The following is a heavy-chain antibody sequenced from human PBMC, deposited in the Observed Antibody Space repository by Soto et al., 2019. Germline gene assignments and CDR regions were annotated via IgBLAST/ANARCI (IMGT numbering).Heavy chain of an antibody. CDR2: IYYSGST. CDR1: GGSISGYY. Sequence: PSETLSLTCTVSGGSISGYYWSWLRQPPGKGLEWIGSIYYSGSTYYNPSLKSRVTVSVDTSKNQFSLKLSSVTAADTAVYYCARHPSDFWFDPWGQGTLVTVSS. J-gene: IGHJ5*02. CDR3: ARHPSDFWFDP. V-gene: IGHV4-59*05. D-gene: IGHD2-21*02.